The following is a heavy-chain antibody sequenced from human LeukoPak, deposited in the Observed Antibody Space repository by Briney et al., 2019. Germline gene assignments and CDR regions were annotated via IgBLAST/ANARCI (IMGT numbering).Heavy chain of an antibody. Sequence: PSETLSLTCAVYGGSFSNYYWSWIRQPPGKGLEWIGEINQSGSTNYGPSLKSRVTISVDTSKNQFSLKLSSLTAADTAVYYCARVVYCGGDCYSHFDYWGQGTLITVSS. CDR2: INQSGST. D-gene: IGHD2-21*01. J-gene: IGHJ4*02. V-gene: IGHV4-34*01. CDR1: GGSFSNYY. CDR3: ARVVYCGGDCYSHFDY.